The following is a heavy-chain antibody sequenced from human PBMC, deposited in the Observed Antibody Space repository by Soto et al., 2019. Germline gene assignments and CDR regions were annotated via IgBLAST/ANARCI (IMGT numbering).Heavy chain of an antibody. V-gene: IGHV4-39*01. D-gene: IGHD2-2*02. J-gene: IGHJ6*02. CDR1: GGSISSSSYY. CDR3: VRVPAAILLRGRYYYYYGMDV. CDR2: IYYSGST. Sequence: SATLSLTCTVSGGSISSSSYYWGWIRQPPGKGLEWIGSIYYSGSTYYNPSLKSRVTISVNTSKNQFSLKLSSVTAADTAVYYCVRVPAAILLRGRYYYYYGMDVWGQGTTVT.